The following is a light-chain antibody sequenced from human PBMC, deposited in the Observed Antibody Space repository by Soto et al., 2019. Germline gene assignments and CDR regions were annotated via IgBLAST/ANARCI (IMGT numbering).Light chain of an antibody. CDR3: HHYGYGADT. CDR2: DAS. J-gene: IGKJ2*01. V-gene: IGKV3-20*01. CDR1: ETVGSNY. Sequence: EVVLTQSPGTLSLSPGERATISCRASETVGSNYLAWYQQQPGQAPRLLIFDASIRATGIPDRFSGSGSGTELSLTISRLETEDSAVYFCHHYGYGADTFGQGTKLEI.